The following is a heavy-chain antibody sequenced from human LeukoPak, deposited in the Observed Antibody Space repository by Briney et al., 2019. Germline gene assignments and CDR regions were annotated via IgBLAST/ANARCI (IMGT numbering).Heavy chain of an antibody. CDR1: GFTFSSYG. CDR2: ISGSAGST. Sequence: TGGSLRLSCAASGFTFSSYGMHWVRQAPGKGLEWVSGISGSAGSTYYADSVKGRFTISRDNSKNTVYLQMNSLRAEDTAVYYCAKDQRFLEGFDYWGQGTLVTVSS. D-gene: IGHD3-3*01. CDR3: AKDQRFLEGFDY. V-gene: IGHV3-23*01. J-gene: IGHJ4*02.